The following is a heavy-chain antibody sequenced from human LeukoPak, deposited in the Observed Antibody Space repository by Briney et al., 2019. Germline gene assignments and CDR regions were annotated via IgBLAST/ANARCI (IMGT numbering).Heavy chain of an antibody. Sequence: SETLSLTCTVSGGSISSSSYYWGWIRQPPGKGLEWIGSIYYSGSTYYNPSLKSRVTTSVDTSKNQFSLKLSSVTAADTAVYYCARDLKYSSSSGGLPDWIDPWGQGTLVTVSS. D-gene: IGHD6-6*01. V-gene: IGHV4-39*07. CDR3: ARDLKYSSSSGGLPDWIDP. CDR2: IYYSGST. CDR1: GGSISSSSYY. J-gene: IGHJ5*02.